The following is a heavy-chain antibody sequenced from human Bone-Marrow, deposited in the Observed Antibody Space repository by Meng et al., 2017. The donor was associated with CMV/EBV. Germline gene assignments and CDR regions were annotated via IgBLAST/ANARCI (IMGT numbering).Heavy chain of an antibody. CDR1: RYTFTGYY. CDR3: ARVLEAAHDY. V-gene: IGHV1-2*02. D-gene: IGHD3-3*01. Sequence: VRLVQSGGEVKKPGASVKVACKASRYTFTGYYMNWVRQAPGQGLEWMGWINPNSGGTNYAQKFQGSVTMTRDTSISTAYMELSRLRSDDTAVYFCARVLEAAHDYWGQGTLVTVSS. J-gene: IGHJ4*02. CDR2: INPNSGGT.